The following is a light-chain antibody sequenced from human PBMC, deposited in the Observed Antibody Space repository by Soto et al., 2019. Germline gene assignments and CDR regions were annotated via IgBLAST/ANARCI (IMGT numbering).Light chain of an antibody. CDR1: QTVSSN. J-gene: IGKJ4*01. V-gene: IGKV3-15*01. CDR2: GAS. Sequence: EIVMTQSPATLSVSPGGRATLSCRASQTVSSNLAWYQQKPGQAPRLRIYGASTRATGIPARFSGSGSGTEFTLSISSLQSEDFSVYYCQQYNTWPLTFGGGTKVEI. CDR3: QQYNTWPLT.